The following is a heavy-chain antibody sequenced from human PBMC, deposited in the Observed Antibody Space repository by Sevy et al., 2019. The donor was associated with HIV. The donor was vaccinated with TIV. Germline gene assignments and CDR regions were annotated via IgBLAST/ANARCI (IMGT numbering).Heavy chain of an antibody. D-gene: IGHD6-6*01. V-gene: IGHV4-61*01. CDR2: IYYSGST. CDR3: ASEYSSSSSLDY. CDR1: GGSVSSGSYY. Sequence: SETLSLTCTVSGGSVSSGSYYWSWIRQPPGKGLEWIGYIYYSGSTNYNPSLKSRVAISVDTSKNQFSLKLSSVTAADTAVYYCASEYSSSSSLDYWGQGTLVTVSS. J-gene: IGHJ4*02.